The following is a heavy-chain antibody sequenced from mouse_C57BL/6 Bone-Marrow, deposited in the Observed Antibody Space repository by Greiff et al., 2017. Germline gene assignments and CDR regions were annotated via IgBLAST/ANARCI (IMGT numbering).Heavy chain of an antibody. V-gene: IGHV5-4*03. J-gene: IGHJ4*01. CDR1: GFTFSSYA. D-gene: IGHD5-5*01. CDR2: ISDGGSYT. CDR3: ARALPYAMDY. Sequence: EVKLQESGGGLVKPGGSLKLSCAASGFTFSSYAMSWVRQTPEKRLEWVATISDGGSYTYYPDNVKGRFTISRDNAKNNLYLQMSHLKSEDTAMYYCARALPYAMDYWGQGTSVTVSS.